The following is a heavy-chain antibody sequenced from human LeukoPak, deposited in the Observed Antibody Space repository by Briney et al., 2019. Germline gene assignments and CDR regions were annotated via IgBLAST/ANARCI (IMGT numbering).Heavy chain of an antibody. CDR3: ARVSLGYDSSGYYFRGFDY. D-gene: IGHD3-22*01. V-gene: IGHV1-69*05. Sequence: SVKVSCKASGGTFSSYAISWVRQAPGQGLEWMGRIIPISGTANYAQKFQGRVTITTDESTSAAYMELSSLRSEDTAVYYGARVSLGYDSSGYYFRGFDYWGQGTLVTVSS. CDR2: IIPISGTA. CDR1: GGTFSSYA. J-gene: IGHJ4*02.